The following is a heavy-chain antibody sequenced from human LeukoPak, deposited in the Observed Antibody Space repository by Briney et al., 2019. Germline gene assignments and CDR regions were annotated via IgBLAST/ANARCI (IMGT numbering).Heavy chain of an antibody. D-gene: IGHD6-19*01. CDR3: SRVLSCSGSLYYYYYMDV. J-gene: IGHJ6*03. CDR1: GFTFSSYA. CDR2: IYSGSST. V-gene: IGHV3-53*01. Sequence: GGSLRLSCAASGFTFSSYAMSWVRQAPGKGLEWVSLIYSGSSTYYTDPVRGRFTISRDNSKNTLSLQMNSLSAEDTAVYYCSRVLSCSGSLYYYYYMDVWGKGPTVTISS.